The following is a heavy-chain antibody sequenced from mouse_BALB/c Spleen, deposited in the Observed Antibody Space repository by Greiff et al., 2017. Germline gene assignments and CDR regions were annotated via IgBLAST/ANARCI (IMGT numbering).Heavy chain of an antibody. CDR1: GYAFTNYL. Sequence: QVQLQQSGAELVRPGTSVKVSCKASGYAFTNYLIEWVKQRPGQGLEWIGVINPGSGGTNYNEKFKGKATLTADKSSSTAYMQLSSLTSDDSAVYFCARPGHDYDPFYWGQGTTLTVSS. CDR3: ARPGHDYDPFY. CDR2: INPGSGGT. V-gene: IGHV1-54*01. D-gene: IGHD2-4*01. J-gene: IGHJ2*01.